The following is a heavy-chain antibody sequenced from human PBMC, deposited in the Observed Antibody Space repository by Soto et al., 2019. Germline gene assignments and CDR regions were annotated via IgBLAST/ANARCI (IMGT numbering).Heavy chain of an antibody. V-gene: IGHV1-8*01. D-gene: IGHD3-3*01. Sequence: ASVKVSCKASGYTFTSYDINWVRQATGQGLEWMGWMNPNSGNTGYAQKFQGRVTMTRNTSISTAYMELSSLRSEDTAVYYCARAVTYYDFWSGYSPYNWFDPWGQGTLVTVS. CDR2: MNPNSGNT. CDR3: ARAVTYYDFWSGYSPYNWFDP. J-gene: IGHJ5*02. CDR1: GYTFTSYD.